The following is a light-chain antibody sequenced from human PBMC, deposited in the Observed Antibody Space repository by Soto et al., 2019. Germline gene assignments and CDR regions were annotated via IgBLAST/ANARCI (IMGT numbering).Light chain of an antibody. CDR1: QDIGAY. CDR3: QQFDDLPT. CDR2: DAS. Sequence: DIQLTQSPSSLSASVGDRVTMTCQASQDIGAYLNWYQQKAGKPPRLLIRDASKLETGVPSRFSGTGSGTDFSLTISSVQPEDFATYYCQQFDDLPTFGQGTRLEIK. V-gene: IGKV1-33*01. J-gene: IGKJ5*01.